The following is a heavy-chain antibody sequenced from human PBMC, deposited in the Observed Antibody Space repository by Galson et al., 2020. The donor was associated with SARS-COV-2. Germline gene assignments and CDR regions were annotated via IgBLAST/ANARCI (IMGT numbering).Heavy chain of an antibody. D-gene: IGHD6-13*01. CDR2: IYYSGST. J-gene: IGHJ1*01. CDR1: GGSISRGGYY. CDR3: ASVSSSWTAEYFQH. Sequence: ETSETLSLTCTVSGGSISRGGYYWSWIRQHPGKGLEWIGYIYYSGSTYYNPSLKSRVTISVDTSKNQFSLKLSSVTAADTAVYYCASVSSSWTAEYFQHWGQGTLVTVSS. V-gene: IGHV4-31*03.